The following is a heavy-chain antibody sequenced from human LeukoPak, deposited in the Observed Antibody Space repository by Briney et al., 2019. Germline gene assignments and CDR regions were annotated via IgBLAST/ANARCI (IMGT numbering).Heavy chain of an antibody. Sequence: GGSLRLSCAFSGFTFSSDWLTWVRQAPGKGLEWVANIKPDGSDKYYVDSVKGRFTISRDNAKSSLYLQMNALRAEDTAVYYCARGMSLWDCDYWGPGTLVSVSS. CDR2: IKPDGSDK. J-gene: IGHJ4*02. V-gene: IGHV3-7*01. CDR1: GFTFSSDW. CDR3: ARGMSLWDCDY. D-gene: IGHD3/OR15-3a*01.